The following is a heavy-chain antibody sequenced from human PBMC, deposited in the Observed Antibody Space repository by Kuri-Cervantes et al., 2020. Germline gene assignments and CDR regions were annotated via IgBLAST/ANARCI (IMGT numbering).Heavy chain of an antibody. CDR1: GYSFTSYW. CDR3: ARGAYGDYMEQKYFQH. CDR2: IYPGDSDT. V-gene: IGHV5-51*03. Sequence: GGPLRLSCKGSGYSFTSYWIGWVRQMPGKGLEWMGIIYPGDSDTRYSPSFQGQVTISADKSIRTAYLQWSSLKASDTAMYYCARGAYGDYMEQKYFQHWGQGTLVTVSS. D-gene: IGHD4-17*01. J-gene: IGHJ1*01.